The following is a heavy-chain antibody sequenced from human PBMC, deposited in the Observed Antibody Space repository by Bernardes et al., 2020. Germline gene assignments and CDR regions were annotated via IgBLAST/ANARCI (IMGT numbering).Heavy chain of an antibody. CDR2: IYYSGST. Sequence: SETLSLTCTVSGGSISSGGYYWSWIRQHPGKGLEWIGYIYYSGSTYYNPSLKSRVTISVDTSKNQFSLKLSSVTAADTAVYYCAREVPMVQGVGSNNWFDPWGQGTLVTVSS. CDR1: GGSISSGGYY. V-gene: IGHV4-31*03. D-gene: IGHD3-10*01. CDR3: AREVPMVQGVGSNNWFDP. J-gene: IGHJ5*02.